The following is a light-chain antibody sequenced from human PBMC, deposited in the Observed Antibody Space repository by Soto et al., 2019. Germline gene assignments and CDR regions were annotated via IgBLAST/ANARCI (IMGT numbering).Light chain of an antibody. CDR3: QAWDRRPGGV. V-gene: IGLV3-1*01. J-gene: IGLJ2*01. CDR2: QDS. Sequence: SYELTQPPSVSVSPGQTASITCSGDKLGDKYACWYQQKPGQSPVLVIYQDSKRASGIPERFSGSNSGNTATLTISGTPAMGGADYYCQAWDRRPGGVFGGGTKLTVL. CDR1: KLGDKY.